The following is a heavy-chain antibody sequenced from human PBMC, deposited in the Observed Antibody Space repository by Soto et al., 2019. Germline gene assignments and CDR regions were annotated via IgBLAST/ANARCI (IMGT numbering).Heavy chain of an antibody. CDR3: ARSLGGISYFSPDY. CDR2: LANDGSYQ. D-gene: IGHD1-26*01. Sequence: QVQLVESGGGVVQPGGSLRLSCEASGFPFGGYGMHWVRQSPGEGLEWVAVLANDGSYQYYADSMKGRFTISRDNSKNTLYLQMDSLRPGDTAVYYCARSLGGISYFSPDYWGHGTLVTVSS. J-gene: IGHJ4*01. CDR1: GFPFGGYG. V-gene: IGHV3-30*03.